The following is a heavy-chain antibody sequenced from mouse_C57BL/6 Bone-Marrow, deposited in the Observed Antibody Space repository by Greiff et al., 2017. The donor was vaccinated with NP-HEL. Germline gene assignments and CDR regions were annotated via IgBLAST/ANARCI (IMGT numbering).Heavy chain of an antibody. CDR3: ARYDYVLFAY. CDR2: INPGSGGT. CDR1: GYAFTNYL. J-gene: IGHJ3*01. Sequence: QVQLQQSGAELVRPGTSVKVSCKASGYAFTNYLIEWVKQRPGQGLEWIGVINPGSGGTNYNEKFKGKATLTADKSSSTAYMQLSSLTSADSAVYFCARYDYVLFAYWGQGTLVTVSA. V-gene: IGHV1-54*01. D-gene: IGHD2-4*01.